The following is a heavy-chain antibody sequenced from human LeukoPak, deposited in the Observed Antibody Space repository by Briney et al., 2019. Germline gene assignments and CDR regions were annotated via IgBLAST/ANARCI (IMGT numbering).Heavy chain of an antibody. Sequence: SETLSLTCTVSGGSISSSSYYWGWIRQPPGKGLEWIGSIYYSGSTYYNPSLKSRVTISVDTSKNQFSLKLSSVTAADTAVYYCARDRLVGRVFDYWGQGTLVTVSS. CDR2: IYYSGST. J-gene: IGHJ4*02. D-gene: IGHD2-15*01. CDR1: GGSISSSSYY. CDR3: ARDRLVGRVFDY. V-gene: IGHV4-39*07.